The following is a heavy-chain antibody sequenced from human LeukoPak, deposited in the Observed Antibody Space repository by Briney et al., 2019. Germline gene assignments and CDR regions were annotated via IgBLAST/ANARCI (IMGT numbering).Heavy chain of an antibody. CDR1: GGSISSYY. CDR2: IYYSGST. V-gene: IGHV4-39*01. Sequence: SETLSLTCTVSGGSISSYYWGWIRQPPGKGLEWIGSIYYSGSTYYNPSVKSRVTISVDTSKNQFSLKLSSVTAADTAVYYCARGRRDGYTLYYMDVWGKGTTVSISS. J-gene: IGHJ6*03. D-gene: IGHD5-24*01. CDR3: ARGRRDGYTLYYMDV.